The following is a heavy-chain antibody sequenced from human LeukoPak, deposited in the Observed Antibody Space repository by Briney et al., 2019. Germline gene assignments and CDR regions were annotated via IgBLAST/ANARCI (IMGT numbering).Heavy chain of an antibody. Sequence: ASVKVSRKASGYTFTSYDINWVRQATGQGLEWMGWMNPNSGNTGYAQKFQGRVTMTRNTSISTAYMELSSLGSEDTAVYYCARGPQAAAGTYYFDYWGQGTLVTVSS. J-gene: IGHJ4*02. CDR2: MNPNSGNT. CDR1: GYTFTSYD. CDR3: ARGPQAAAGTYYFDY. D-gene: IGHD6-13*01. V-gene: IGHV1-8*01.